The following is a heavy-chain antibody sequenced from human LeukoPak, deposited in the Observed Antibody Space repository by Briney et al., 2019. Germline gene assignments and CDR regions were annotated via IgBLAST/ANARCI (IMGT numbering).Heavy chain of an antibody. CDR1: GGSFSGYY. CDR2: IYHSGST. CDR3: ARGSIYGSADY. J-gene: IGHJ4*02. V-gene: IGHV4-34*01. Sequence: PSETLSLTCAVYGGSFSGYYWSWIRQPPGKGLEWIGYIYHSGSTYYNPSLKSRVTISVDRSKNQFSLKLSSVTAADTAVYYCARGSIYGSADYWGQGTLVSVSS. D-gene: IGHD4-17*01.